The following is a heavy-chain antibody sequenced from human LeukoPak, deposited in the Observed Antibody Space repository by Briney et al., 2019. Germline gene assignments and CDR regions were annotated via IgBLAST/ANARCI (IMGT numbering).Heavy chain of an antibody. CDR3: ARTVVGAANPYFDY. D-gene: IGHD1-26*01. CDR2: IYHSGST. CDR1: GGSISSDNW. J-gene: IGHJ4*02. V-gene: IGHV4-4*02. Sequence: PSGTLSLTCAVSGGSISSDNWWSWVRQPPGKGLEWIGEIYHSGSTNYNPSLKSRVTISVDKSKNQFSLNLSSVTAADTAVYYCARTVVGAANPYFDYWGQGTLVTVSS.